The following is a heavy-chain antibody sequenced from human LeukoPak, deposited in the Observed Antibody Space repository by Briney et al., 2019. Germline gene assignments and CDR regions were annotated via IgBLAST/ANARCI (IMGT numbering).Heavy chain of an antibody. D-gene: IGHD6-13*01. Sequence: SETLSLTCAVYGGSYCGSYWSWIRQPPGKGREWIEEINHSGSTHYNPSLKTRVTISVDTSKTQFFLKLSSVTAADTAVYYCFEAAAGTYGYWGQGTLVTVSS. V-gene: IGHV4-34*01. CDR1: GGSYCGSY. J-gene: IGHJ4*02. CDR3: FEAAAGTYGY. CDR2: INHSGST.